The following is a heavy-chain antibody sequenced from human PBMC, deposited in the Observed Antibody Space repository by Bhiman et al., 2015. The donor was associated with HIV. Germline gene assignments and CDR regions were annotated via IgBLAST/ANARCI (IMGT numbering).Heavy chain of an antibody. D-gene: IGHD3-9*01. CDR1: GFTFSSYE. V-gene: IGHV3-48*03. Sequence: EVHLVESGGGLVQPGGSLRLSCAASGFTFSSYEMNWVRQAPGKGLEWVSYISSRGNTIYYADSVKGRFTISRDNAKNSLSLQMNSLRAEDTAIYHCARDGQHFDWLLWNYYDYALDVWGQGTTVTVSS. CDR3: ARDGQHFDWLLWNYYDYALDV. CDR2: ISSRGNTI. J-gene: IGHJ6*02.